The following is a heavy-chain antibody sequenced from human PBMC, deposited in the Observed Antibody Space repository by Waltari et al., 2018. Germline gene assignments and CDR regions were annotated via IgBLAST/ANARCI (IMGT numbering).Heavy chain of an antibody. CDR2: FSRSSGST. CDR3: AKVDFDWFFDY. V-gene: IGHV3-23*01. Sequence: EVQLLESGGGLVQPGGSLRLSCAASGFTFSSYAMSWVRQAPGKGLEWFSAFSRSSGSTYYADSVKGRFTISRDNSKNTLYLQMNSLRAEDTAVYYCAKVDFDWFFDYWGQGTLVTVSS. D-gene: IGHD3-9*01. CDR1: GFTFSSYA. J-gene: IGHJ4*02.